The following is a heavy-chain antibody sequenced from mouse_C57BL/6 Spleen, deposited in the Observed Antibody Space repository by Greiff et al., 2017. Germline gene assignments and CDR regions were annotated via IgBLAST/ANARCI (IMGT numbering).Heavy chain of an antibody. CDR3: AKNRGGNARDY. CDR2: IWSGGST. V-gene: IGHV2-4*01. J-gene: IGHJ4*01. D-gene: IGHD3-1*01. CDR1: GFSLTSYG. Sequence: VKLVESGPGLVQPSQSLSITCTVSGFSLTSYGVHWVRQPPGKGLEWLGVIWSGGSTDYNAAFISRLSISKDNSKSQVFFKMNSLQADDTAIYYWAKNRGGNARDYWGQGTSVTVSS.